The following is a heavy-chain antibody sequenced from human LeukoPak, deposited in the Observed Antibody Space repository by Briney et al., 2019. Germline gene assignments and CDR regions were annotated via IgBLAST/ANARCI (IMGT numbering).Heavy chain of an antibody. Sequence: PGWSLTLSCAASGFTFSSYWMHWVRQAPGKGLVWVSRINSDGSSTSYADSVKGRFTISRDNSQNTLFLQMNSLRTEDTAVYFCARVQGGGFRTADYWGQGTLVTVSS. J-gene: IGHJ4*02. CDR3: ARVQGGGFRTADY. D-gene: IGHD1-14*01. V-gene: IGHV3-74*01. CDR2: INSDGSST. CDR1: GFTFSSYW.